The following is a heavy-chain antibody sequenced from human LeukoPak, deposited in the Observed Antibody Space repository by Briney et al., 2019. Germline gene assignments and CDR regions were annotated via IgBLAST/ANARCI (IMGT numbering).Heavy chain of an antibody. CDR2: INPNSGGT. D-gene: IGHD7-27*01. CDR1: GYTFTGYY. Sequence: ASVKVSFKASGYTFTGYYMHWVRQAPGQGLEWMGWINPNSGGTNYAQKFQGRVTMTRDTSISTAYMELSSLTSDDTAVYYCAIQPWGSGNNWYFDLWGPGTLVTVSS. CDR3: AIQPWGSGNNWYFDL. J-gene: IGHJ2*01. V-gene: IGHV1-2*02.